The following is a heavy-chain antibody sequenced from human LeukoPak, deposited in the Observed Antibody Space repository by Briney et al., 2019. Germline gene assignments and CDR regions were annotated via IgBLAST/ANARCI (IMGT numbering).Heavy chain of an antibody. V-gene: IGHV4-34*01. CDR1: GGSFSGYY. J-gene: IGHJ4*02. Sequence: SETLSLTCAVYGGSFSGYYWSWICQPPGKGLEWIGEINHSGSTNYNPSLKSRVTISVDTSKNQFSLKLSSVTAADTAVYYCARGPRFDYWGQGTLVTVSS. CDR3: ARGPRFDY. CDR2: INHSGST.